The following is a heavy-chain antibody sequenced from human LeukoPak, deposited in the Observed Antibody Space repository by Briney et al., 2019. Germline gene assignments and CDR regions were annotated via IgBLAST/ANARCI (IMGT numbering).Heavy chain of an antibody. CDR3: ARVAVVVIKRYFDY. J-gene: IGHJ4*02. CDR2: IYYSGST. D-gene: IGHD3-22*01. Sequence: SETLSPTCTVSGGSISSGDYYWSWIRQPPGKGLEWIGYIYYSGSTYYNPSLKSRVTISVDTSKNQFSLKLSSVTAADTAVYYCARVAVVVIKRYFDYWGQGTLVTVSS. CDR1: GGSISSGDYY. V-gene: IGHV4-30-4*01.